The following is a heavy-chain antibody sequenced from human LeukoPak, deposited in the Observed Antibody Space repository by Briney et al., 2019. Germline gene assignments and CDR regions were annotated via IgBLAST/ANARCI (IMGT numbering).Heavy chain of an antibody. Sequence: KPSETLSLTCSVSGGSIGSYYWSWIRQPPGKGLEWIGYIYYSGSTNYKPSLKSRLTISADTSKNQFSLKLNSVTAAGTAVYYCARSEWLASFDYWGQGTLVTVSS. CDR2: IYYSGST. CDR3: ARSEWLASFDY. D-gene: IGHD6-19*01. J-gene: IGHJ4*02. V-gene: IGHV4-59*08. CDR1: GGSIGSYY.